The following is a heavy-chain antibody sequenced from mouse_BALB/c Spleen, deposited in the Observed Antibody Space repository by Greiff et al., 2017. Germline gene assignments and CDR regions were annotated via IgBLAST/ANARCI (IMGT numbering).Heavy chain of an antibody. CDR1: GFTFSSYY. V-gene: IGHV5-6-2*01. D-gene: IGHD2-4*01. Sequence: EVMLVESGGGLVKLGGSLKLSCAASGFTFSSYYMSWVRQTPEKRLELVAAINSNGGSTYYPDTVKGRFTISRDNAKNTLYLQMSSLKSEDTALYYCARSYDSAAWFAYWGQGTLVTVSA. CDR3: ARSYDSAAWFAY. J-gene: IGHJ3*01. CDR2: INSNGGST.